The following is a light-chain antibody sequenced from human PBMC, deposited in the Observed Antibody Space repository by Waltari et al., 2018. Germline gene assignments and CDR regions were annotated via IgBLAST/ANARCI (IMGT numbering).Light chain of an antibody. CDR3: VLSMGSGIWV. V-gene: IGLV8-61*01. J-gene: IGLJ3*02. CDR1: SGPVSTTYY. CDR2: DTN. Sequence: QTVVTQEPSLSVTLTCGLTSGPVSTTYYPYWFQQAPGQAPRTLIFDTNTRSSGVPDRFSGSILDNKAALTITGAQADDESDYYCVLSMGSGIWVFGGGTKLTVL.